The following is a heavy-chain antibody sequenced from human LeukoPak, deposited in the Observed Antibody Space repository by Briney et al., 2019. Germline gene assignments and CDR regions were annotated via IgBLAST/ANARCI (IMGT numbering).Heavy chain of an antibody. D-gene: IGHD2-2*01. J-gene: IGHJ4*02. CDR2: ISSGSDYI. CDR3: TRDLSSGMPGGFDY. V-gene: IGHV3-21*01. CDR1: GFTYRRYS. Sequence: GGSLRLSCAASGFTYRRYSMNWVRQAPGKGLEWVATISSGSDYIYHADSVRGRFTISRDNVRNSLYLQMDSLRPEDTSVYYRTRDLSSGMPGGFDYRGQGILVTVSS.